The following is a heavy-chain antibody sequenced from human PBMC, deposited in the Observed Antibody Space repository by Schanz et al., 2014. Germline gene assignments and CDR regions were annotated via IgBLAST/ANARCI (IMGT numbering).Heavy chain of an antibody. D-gene: IGHD3-10*01. CDR1: GFTFSTYA. J-gene: IGHJ4*02. CDR2: ISGSGVIT. CDR3: AKDRRDNYGSGTFYFEH. Sequence: EVQLVESGGGLVQPGGSLRLSCATSGFTFSTYAMSWVRQAPGKGLEWVSGISGSGVITYYEDSVKGRFTISRDNSKNTVYLEMNSLRAQDTALYFCAKDRRDNYGSGTFYFEHWGQGTLVTVSS. V-gene: IGHV3-23*04.